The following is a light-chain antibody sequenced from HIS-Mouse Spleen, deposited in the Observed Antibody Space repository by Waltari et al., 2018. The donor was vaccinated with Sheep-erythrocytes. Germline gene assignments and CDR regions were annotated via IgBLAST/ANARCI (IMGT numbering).Light chain of an antibody. CDR2: EVS. CDR3: SSYAGSNNWV. J-gene: IGLJ3*02. V-gene: IGLV2-8*01. CDR1: TSAVGGYNH. Sequence: QSALTQPPSASGSPGQSVTTSCTGTTSAVGGYNHASWYQQHPGKAPNLMVYEVSKRPSGVPDRFSGSKSGNTASLTVSGLQAEDEADYYCSSYAGSNNWVFGGGTKLTVL.